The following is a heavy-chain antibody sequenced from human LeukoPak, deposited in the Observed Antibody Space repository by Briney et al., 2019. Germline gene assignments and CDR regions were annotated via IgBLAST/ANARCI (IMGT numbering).Heavy chain of an antibody. V-gene: IGHV4-30-4*01. Sequence: SQTLSLTCTVSGGSISSGDYYWSWIRQPPGKGLEWIGYIYYSGSTYYNPSLKSRVTISVDTSKNQFSLKLSSVTAADTAVYYCARHNTYYYGSGSDKIDYWGQGTLVTVSS. CDR2: IYYSGST. J-gene: IGHJ4*02. CDR3: ARHNTYYYGSGSDKIDY. D-gene: IGHD3-10*01. CDR1: GGSISSGDYY.